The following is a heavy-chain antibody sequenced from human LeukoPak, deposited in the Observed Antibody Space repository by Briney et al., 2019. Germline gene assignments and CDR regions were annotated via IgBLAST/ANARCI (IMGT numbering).Heavy chain of an antibody. V-gene: IGHV3-13*01. D-gene: IGHD3-10*01. Sequence: GGSLRLSCAASGFTFSSYDMHWVRQPTGKGLEWVSAIGTAGDTYYSHSVKGRFTISRENAKKSLYLHMNSLSAGDTAVYYCASHYGSGSYSGDAFDIWGQGTMVTVSS. CDR2: IGTAGDT. CDR1: GFTFSSYD. CDR3: ASHYGSGSYSGDAFDI. J-gene: IGHJ3*02.